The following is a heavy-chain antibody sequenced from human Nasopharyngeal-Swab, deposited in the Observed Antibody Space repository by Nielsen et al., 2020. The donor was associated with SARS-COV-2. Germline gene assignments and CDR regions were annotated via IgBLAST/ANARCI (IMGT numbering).Heavy chain of an antibody. CDR2: TYRSGSGSA. Sequence: SETLSLTCTVSGDSISRSDDYWGWIRQTPWKGLEWIVSTYRSGSGSAYYNPSLKSRVTISIVPSKNLFSLNLKSVTAADTAVYYCARIIRRRGWYSHVDYWGQGTLVTVSS. CDR1: GDSISRSDDY. CDR3: ARIIRRRGWYSHVDY. D-gene: IGHD6-19*01. J-gene: IGHJ4*02. V-gene: IGHV4-39*07.